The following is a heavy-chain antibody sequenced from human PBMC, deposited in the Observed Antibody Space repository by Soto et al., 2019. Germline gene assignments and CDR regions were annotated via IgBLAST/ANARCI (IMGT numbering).Heavy chain of an antibody. CDR3: ARQQWQLPNYFDP. J-gene: IGHJ5*02. Sequence: QLQLQESGPGLVKPSETLSLTCSVSGGAISSSSYYWGWIRQPPGKGLEWIGTIYYSGSTYYNPSLKSRVTISVDTSKKQFSLKLSSVTAADTAVYYCARQQWQLPNYFDPWGQGTLVTVSS. CDR2: IYYSGST. V-gene: IGHV4-39*01. CDR1: GGAISSSSYY. D-gene: IGHD1-26*01.